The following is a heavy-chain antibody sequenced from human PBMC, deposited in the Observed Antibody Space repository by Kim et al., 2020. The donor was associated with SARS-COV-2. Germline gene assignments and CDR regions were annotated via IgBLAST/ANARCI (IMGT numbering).Heavy chain of an antibody. J-gene: IGHJ4*02. CDR3: ARGLWTFDY. V-gene: IGHV4-59*09. Sequence: GSTSSKPSLKSRVTISVDTSKNQFSLKLSSVTAADTAVYYCARGLWTFDYWGQGILVTVSS. D-gene: IGHD2-21*01. CDR2: GST.